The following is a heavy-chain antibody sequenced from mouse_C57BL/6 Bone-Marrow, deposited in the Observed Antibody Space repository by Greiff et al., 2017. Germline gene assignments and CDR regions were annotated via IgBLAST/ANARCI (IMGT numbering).Heavy chain of an antibody. CDR2: IDPSDSYT. Sequence: QVQLQQPGAELVMPGASVKLSCKASGYTFTSYWMHWVKQRPGQGLEWIGEIDPSDSYTNYNQKFKGKSTLTVDKSSSTAYMQLSSLTSEDSAVYYCAREGDLPGAMDYWGQGTSVTVSS. V-gene: IGHV1-69*01. J-gene: IGHJ4*01. CDR1: GYTFTSYW. CDR3: AREGDLPGAMDY.